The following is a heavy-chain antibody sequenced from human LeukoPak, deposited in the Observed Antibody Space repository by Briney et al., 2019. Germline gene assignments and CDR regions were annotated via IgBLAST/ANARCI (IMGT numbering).Heavy chain of an antibody. J-gene: IGHJ3*02. CDR1: GYTFTGYY. Sequence: ASVKVSCKASGYTFTGYYMHWVRQAPGQGLEWMGWINPNSGGTNYAQKFQGRVTMTRDTSISTAYMELSRLRSDDTAVYYCARARITMVRGVIISDAFDIWGQGTMVTVSS. D-gene: IGHD3-10*01. CDR2: INPNSGGT. CDR3: ARARITMVRGVIISDAFDI. V-gene: IGHV1-2*02.